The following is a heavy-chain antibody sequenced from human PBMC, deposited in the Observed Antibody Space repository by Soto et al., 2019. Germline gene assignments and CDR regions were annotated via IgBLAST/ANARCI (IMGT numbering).Heavy chain of an antibody. CDR3: ASHFTGVLVLGASPPGGDNYGWDV. CDR1: GGTFSRYT. J-gene: IGHJ6*02. V-gene: IGHV1-69*02. D-gene: IGHD2-15*01. Sequence: QVQLVPSGAEVKKPGSSVKVSCKASGGTFSRYTISWVRQAPGQGLEWMGRIIPILDIPNYAQNFQGRVTITADQSTSTAYMELSSLRSDDTAVYYCASHFTGVLVLGASPPGGDNYGWDVWGQGTTVTVSS. CDR2: IIPILDIP.